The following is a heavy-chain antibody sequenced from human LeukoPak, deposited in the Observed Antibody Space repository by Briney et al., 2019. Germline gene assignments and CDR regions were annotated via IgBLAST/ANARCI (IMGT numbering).Heavy chain of an antibody. V-gene: IGHV3-7*03. CDR1: GFTFSSYW. J-gene: IGHJ4*02. D-gene: IGHD6-19*01. Sequence: GGSLRLSCAAAGFTFSSYWMSWVRQAPGKGLGWVANIKQDGSEKYYVDSVKGRFTISRDNAKTSLYLQMNSLRAEDTAVYYCARGPHREYLEQWLTGQSGYWGQGTLVTVSS. CDR3: ARGPHREYLEQWLTGQSGY. CDR2: IKQDGSEK.